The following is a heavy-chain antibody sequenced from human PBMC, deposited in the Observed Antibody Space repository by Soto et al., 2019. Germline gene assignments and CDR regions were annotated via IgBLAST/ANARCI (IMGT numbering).Heavy chain of an antibody. D-gene: IGHD3-22*01. CDR2: IYYSGST. Sequence: PSYTLYITGTVSVGSFSSSSYSWRWIKKPPGKALEWIGYIYYSGSTNYNPSLKSRVTISVDTSKNQFSLKLSSVTAADTAVYYCARRSDYYDSSGYHYGDPPFDFWGQGSLVTGSS. CDR3: ARRSDYYDSSGYHYGDPPFDF. J-gene: IGHJ4*02. CDR1: VGSFSSSSYS. V-gene: IGHV4-61*01.